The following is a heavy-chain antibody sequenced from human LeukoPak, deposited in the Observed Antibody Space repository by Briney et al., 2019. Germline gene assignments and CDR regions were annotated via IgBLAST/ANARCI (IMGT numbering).Heavy chain of an antibody. CDR3: ARGPLVVSTALDY. Sequence: GGSLRLSCAVSGFTLSSYSMKWVRQASGKGLEWVSSISSSSLYIYYGDSVKGRFTISRDNAKNSLYLQMNSLRAEDTAVYYCARGPLVVSTALDYWGQGTLVTASS. J-gene: IGHJ4*02. V-gene: IGHV3-21*01. CDR1: GFTLSSYS. CDR2: ISSSSLYI. D-gene: IGHD2-15*01.